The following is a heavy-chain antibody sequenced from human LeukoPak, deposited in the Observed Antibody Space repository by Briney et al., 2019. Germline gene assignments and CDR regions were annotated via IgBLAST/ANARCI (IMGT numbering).Heavy chain of an antibody. CDR2: ISPSGDST. CDR3: ASEIAMTGYFDY. J-gene: IGHJ4*02. CDR1: GYTFSNHY. D-gene: IGHD6-19*01. V-gene: IGHV1-46*01. Sequence: ASVKVSCKASGYTFSNHYLQWVRQAPGQGLEWMGVISPSGDSTTYAQKFQGRVTMTRDTSTNIVYMELSSLRSEDTAVYYCASEIAMTGYFDYWGQGTLVTVSS.